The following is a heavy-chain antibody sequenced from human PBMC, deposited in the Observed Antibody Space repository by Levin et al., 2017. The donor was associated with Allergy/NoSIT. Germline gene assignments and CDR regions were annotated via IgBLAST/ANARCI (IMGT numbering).Heavy chain of an antibody. CDR1: GYTFTGYY. J-gene: IGHJ4*02. Sequence: ASVKVSCKASGYTFTGYYMHWVRQAPGQGLEWMGRINPNSGGTNYAQKFQGRVTMTRDTSISTAYMELSRLRSDDTAVYYCARESRHCSSTSCYANSFDYWGQGTLVTVSS. CDR3: ARESRHCSSTSCYANSFDY. D-gene: IGHD2-2*01. CDR2: INPNSGGT. V-gene: IGHV1-2*06.